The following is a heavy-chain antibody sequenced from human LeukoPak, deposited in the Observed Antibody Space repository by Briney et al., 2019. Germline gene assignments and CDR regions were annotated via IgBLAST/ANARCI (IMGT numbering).Heavy chain of an antibody. Sequence: ASVKVSCKASGYTFTSYDINWVRQATGQGLEWMGWMNPNGGNTGYAQKFQGRVTMTRNTSISTAYMELSSLRSEDTAVYYCARGAGSSWTFDYWGQGTLVTVSS. CDR3: ARGAGSSWTFDY. CDR2: MNPNGGNT. D-gene: IGHD6-13*01. CDR1: GYTFTSYD. J-gene: IGHJ4*02. V-gene: IGHV1-8*01.